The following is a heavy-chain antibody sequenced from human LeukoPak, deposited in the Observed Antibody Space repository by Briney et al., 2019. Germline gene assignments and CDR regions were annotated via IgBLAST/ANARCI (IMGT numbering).Heavy chain of an antibody. J-gene: IGHJ4*02. V-gene: IGHV1-2*02. CDR2: INPNSGGT. D-gene: IGHD2-15*01. CDR3: ASYCGGGSCRYYFDY. Sequence: ASVKVSCTASGYTFTGYYMHWVRQAPGQGLEWMAWINPNSGGTNYAQKFQGRVTMTRDTSISTAYMELSRLRSDDTAVYYCASYCGGGSCRYYFDYWGQGTLVTVSS. CDR1: GYTFTGYY.